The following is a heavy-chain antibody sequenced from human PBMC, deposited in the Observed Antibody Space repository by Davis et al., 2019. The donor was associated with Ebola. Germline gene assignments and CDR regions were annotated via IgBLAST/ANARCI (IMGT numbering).Heavy chain of an antibody. CDR1: GGSISSYY. J-gene: IGHJ6*02. CDR2: IYYSGST. D-gene: IGHD2-8*02. Sequence: SETLSLTCTVSGGSISSYYWSWIRQPPGKGLEWIGYIYYSGSTNYNPSLKSRVTISVDTSKNQFSLKLSSVTAADTAVYYCARLRIYCTGGVCYYYYGMDVWGQGTTVTVSS. CDR3: ARLRIYCTGGVCYYYYGMDV. V-gene: IGHV4-59*12.